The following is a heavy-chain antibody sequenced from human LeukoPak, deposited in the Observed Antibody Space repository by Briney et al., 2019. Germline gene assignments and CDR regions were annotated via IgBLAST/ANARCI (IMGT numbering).Heavy chain of an antibody. Sequence: GGSLRLSCAASGFTFSTYDMHWVCHPAGKGLEWVSTVGADAETYYPGSVRGRFTITRDNAKNTLHLQMNSLRAGDTAVYFCARGNWAYYASGIYGMDVWGQGTTVTVSS. CDR2: VGADAET. CDR3: ARGNWAYYASGIYGMDV. CDR1: GFTFSTYD. V-gene: IGHV3-13*01. J-gene: IGHJ6*02. D-gene: IGHD3-10*01.